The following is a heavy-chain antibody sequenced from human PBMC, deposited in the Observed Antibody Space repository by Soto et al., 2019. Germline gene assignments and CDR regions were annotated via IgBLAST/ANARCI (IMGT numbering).Heavy chain of an antibody. CDR1: GGSISSYY. J-gene: IGHJ3*02. D-gene: IGHD4-4*01. CDR3: ARPHTVLNAFDI. Sequence: SETLSLTCTVSGGSISSYYWSWIRQPPGKGLEWIGYIYYSGSTNYNPSLKSRVTISVDTSKNQFSLKLSSVTAADTAVYYCARPHTVLNAFDIWGQGTMVTVSS. V-gene: IGHV4-59*08. CDR2: IYYSGST.